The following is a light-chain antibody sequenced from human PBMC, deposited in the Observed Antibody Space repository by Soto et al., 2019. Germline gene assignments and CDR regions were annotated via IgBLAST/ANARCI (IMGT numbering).Light chain of an antibody. CDR2: DVS. V-gene: IGKV3-15*01. CDR3: QQYNNWPFS. Sequence: EIVMTQSPATLSVSPGERATLSCTAGQGVTTNFAWYQQKSGQSPRLLIYDVSIRATGVPARFSGTGSETDFTLTISGLQSEDSAVYFCQQYNNWPFSFGQGTRVEIK. CDR1: QGVTTN. J-gene: IGKJ5*01.